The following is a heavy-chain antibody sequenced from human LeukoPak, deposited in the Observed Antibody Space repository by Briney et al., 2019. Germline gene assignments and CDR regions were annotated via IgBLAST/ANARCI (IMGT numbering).Heavy chain of an antibody. CDR1: GGSISSRNW. Sequence: SGTLSLTCAVSGGSISSRNWWSWVRQPPGKGLEWIGEIYHSGSTYYNPSLKSRVTISVDTSKNQFSLKLSSVTAADTAVYYCARALTLYYFDYWGQGTLVTVSS. CDR2: IYHSGST. CDR3: ARALTLYYFDY. V-gene: IGHV4-4*02. J-gene: IGHJ4*02. D-gene: IGHD1-14*01.